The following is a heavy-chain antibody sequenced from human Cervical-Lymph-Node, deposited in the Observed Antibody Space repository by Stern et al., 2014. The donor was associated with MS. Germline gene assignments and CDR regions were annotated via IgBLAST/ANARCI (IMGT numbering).Heavy chain of an antibody. D-gene: IGHD4-17*01. J-gene: IGHJ5*02. CDR3: TREILDYGESGWFDP. CDR1: GYTFTSYD. Sequence: VQLVQSGAEVKKPGASVKVSCKASGYTFTSYDVNWVRQAAGQGLEWMGWMNPNTGNIGYAHKFQGRLTMTRDTSISTAYMELSSLRSEDTAVYFCTREILDYGESGWFDPWGQGTLVTVSS. CDR2: MNPNTGNI. V-gene: IGHV1-8*01.